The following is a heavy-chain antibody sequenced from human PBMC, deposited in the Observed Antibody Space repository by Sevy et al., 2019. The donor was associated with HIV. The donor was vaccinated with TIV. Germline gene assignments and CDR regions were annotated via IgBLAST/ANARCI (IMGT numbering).Heavy chain of an antibody. Sequence: ASVKVSCKATGYMFSDYNMHWVRQAPGQGLEWMALINPNSGVTIYAQKFRGRVSLTRDTSMSTAYKELSALTSDDTAVYYCVREDNNAPRTLLSFDIWGQWTMVTVSS. CDR2: INPNSGVT. CDR3: VREDNNAPRTLLSFDI. V-gene: IGHV1-2*06. D-gene: IGHD1-20*01. J-gene: IGHJ3*02. CDR1: GYMFSDYN.